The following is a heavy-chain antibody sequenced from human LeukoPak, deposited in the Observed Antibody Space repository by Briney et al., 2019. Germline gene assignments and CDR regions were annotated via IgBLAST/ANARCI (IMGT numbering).Heavy chain of an antibody. CDR2: IIPIFGTA. J-gene: IGHJ5*01. Sequence: SVKVSCKASGGTFSSYAISWVRQAPGQGLEWMGGIIPIFGTANFAQRFQGRVTITADESTSTAYMELSSLRSEDTAVYYCARAYSSNWYYFDSWGQGTLVTVSS. CDR1: GGTFSSYA. V-gene: IGHV1-69*13. CDR3: ARAYSSNWYYFDS. D-gene: IGHD6-13*01.